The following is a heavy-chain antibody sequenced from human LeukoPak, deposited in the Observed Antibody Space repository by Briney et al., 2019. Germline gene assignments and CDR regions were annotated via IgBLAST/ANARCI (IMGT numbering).Heavy chain of an antibody. CDR3: ARSVFGSAPPGAFDI. D-gene: IGHD3-3*01. Sequence: SETLSLTCTVSGDSISSYYWGWIRQPPGKGLEWIGSLYYSGSTYYNPSLKSRVIISLDTSKNQFSLKLSSVTAADTAVYYCARSVFGSAPPGAFDIWGQGTMVTVSS. J-gene: IGHJ3*02. CDR2: LYYSGST. CDR1: GDSISSYY. V-gene: IGHV4-39*01.